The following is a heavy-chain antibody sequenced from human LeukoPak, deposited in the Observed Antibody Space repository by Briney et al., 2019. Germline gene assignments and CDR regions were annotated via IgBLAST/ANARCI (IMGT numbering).Heavy chain of an antibody. CDR1: GFTFSSYS. J-gene: IGHJ4*02. V-gene: IGHV3-30*18. Sequence: GGSLRLSCAASGFTFSSYSMNWVRQAPGKGLEWVAVISYDGSNKYYADSVKGRFTISRDNSKNTLYLQMNSLRAEDTAVYYCAKEQYGDLGDYWGQGTLVTVSS. D-gene: IGHD4-17*01. CDR2: ISYDGSNK. CDR3: AKEQYGDLGDY.